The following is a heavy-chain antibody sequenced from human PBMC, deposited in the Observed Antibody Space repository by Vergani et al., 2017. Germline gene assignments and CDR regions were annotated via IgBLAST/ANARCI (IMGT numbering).Heavy chain of an antibody. V-gene: IGHV4-39*02. J-gene: IGHJ3*01. Sequence: QLHLQESGPGLVKPSETLSLTCTVSGGSITSSSYYWGWIRQPPGKGLEWIGNIYHSGGAYYNPSLKGRVTISVDTSKIQFSLEVTSVTAADTAVYYCARDGGEYDKDALDVWGQGTKVTVTS. CDR1: GGSITSSSYY. CDR3: ARDGGEYDKDALDV. CDR2: IYHSGGA. D-gene: IGHD2-21*01.